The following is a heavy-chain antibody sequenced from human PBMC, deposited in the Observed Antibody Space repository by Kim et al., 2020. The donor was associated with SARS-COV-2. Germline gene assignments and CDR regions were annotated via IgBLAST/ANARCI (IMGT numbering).Heavy chain of an antibody. V-gene: IGHV4-39*07. Sequence: PETLSLICTVSGGSISSSSYYWGWIRQPPGKGLEWIGSIYYSGSTYYNPSLKSRVTISVDTSKNQFSLKLSSVTAAHTAVYYCLGGQGNYYGMDVWGQGTTVTVSS. CDR2: IYYSGST. D-gene: IGHD1-26*01. CDR3: LGGQGNYYGMDV. J-gene: IGHJ6*02. CDR1: GGSISSSSYY.